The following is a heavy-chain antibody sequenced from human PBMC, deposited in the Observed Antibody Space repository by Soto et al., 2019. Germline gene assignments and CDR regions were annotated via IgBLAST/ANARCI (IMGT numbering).Heavy chain of an antibody. V-gene: IGHV4-59*08. CDR2: IYYNGST. D-gene: IGHD3-16*02. J-gene: IGHJ5*02. Sequence: SETLSLTCPVSGGSISSYYLNWIRQPPGKGLEWIGYIYYNGSTKYNPSLKSRVTISVDTSKNQFSLKLSSVTAADTAVYYCARNPWGSYRYWFDPWGQGTLVTVSS. CDR3: ARNPWGSYRYWFDP. CDR1: GGSISSYY.